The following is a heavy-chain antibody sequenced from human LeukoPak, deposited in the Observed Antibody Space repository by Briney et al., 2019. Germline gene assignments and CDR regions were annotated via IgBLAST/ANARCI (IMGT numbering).Heavy chain of an antibody. CDR3: VRDRVVGATPFDY. D-gene: IGHD1-26*01. V-gene: IGHV3-21*01. J-gene: IGHJ4*02. CDR2: ISSSSSYM. Sequence: GGSLRLSCAASGFTFSTYKMNWVRQAPGKGLEWVSSISSSSSYMYYPDSVKGRFTISRDNAKNSLYLQMNRLRDDDTAVYFCVRDRVVGATPFDYWGQGTLVTVSS. CDR1: GFTFSTYK.